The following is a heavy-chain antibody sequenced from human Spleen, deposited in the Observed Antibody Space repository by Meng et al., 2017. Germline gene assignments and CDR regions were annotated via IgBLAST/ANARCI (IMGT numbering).Heavy chain of an antibody. CDR2: ISAYNGNT. Sequence: ASVKVSCKASGYTFTSYGISWVRQAPGQGLEWMGWISAYNGNTNYAQKLQGRVTMTTDTSTSTAYMELRSLRSDDTAVYYCARDPYCSSTRCYGEEDVWGQGTTVTVSS. CDR1: GYTFTSYG. CDR3: ARDPYCSSTRCYGEEDV. D-gene: IGHD2-2*01. J-gene: IGHJ6*02. V-gene: IGHV1-18*01.